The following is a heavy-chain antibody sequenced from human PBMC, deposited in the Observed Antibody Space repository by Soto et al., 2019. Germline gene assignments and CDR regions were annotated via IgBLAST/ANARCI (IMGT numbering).Heavy chain of an antibody. D-gene: IGHD3-3*01. J-gene: IGHJ4*02. Sequence: SETLALTCTVSGESVSSFGFHVAWLRRPPGKCLEWIGYIYNGGSTYYSASLESRMHMSLDATRNHYSLRLTPVTVADTAVYFCARAPVGLDTISYFDYWGQGKLVTV. V-gene: IGHV4-30-4*01. CDR3: ARAPVGLDTISYFDY. CDR1: GESVSSFGFH. CDR2: IYNGGST.